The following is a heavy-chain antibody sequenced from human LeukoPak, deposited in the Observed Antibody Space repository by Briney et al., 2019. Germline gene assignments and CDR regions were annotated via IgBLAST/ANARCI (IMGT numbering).Heavy chain of an antibody. V-gene: IGHV1-2*06. J-gene: IGHJ6*03. CDR2: INPNSGGT. D-gene: IGHD4-17*01. Sequence: GASVKVSCMASGYTFTGYYMHWVRQAPGQGLEWMGRINPNSGGTNYAQKFQGRVTMTRDTSISTAYMELSRLRSDDTAVYYCARDGVGRDYGDYISYYYYMDVWGKGTTVTVSS. CDR1: GYTFTGYY. CDR3: ARDGVGRDYGDYISYYYYMDV.